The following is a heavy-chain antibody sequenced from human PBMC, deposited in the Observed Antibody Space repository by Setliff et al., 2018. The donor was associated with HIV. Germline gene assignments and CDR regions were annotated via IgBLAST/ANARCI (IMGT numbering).Heavy chain of an antibody. J-gene: IGHJ4*02. V-gene: IGHV1-18*01. D-gene: IGHD6-19*01. CDR1: GYMFIAYG. CDR2: IGPYNGRT. CDR3: ARVMLAGYSSGPNGY. Sequence: ASVKVSCKTSGYMFIAYGMSWVRRAPGQGLEWMGWIGPYNGRTEYAQEFQGRVSLTIDTSASTAYMELRSLRSDDTAVYYCARVMLAGYSSGPNGYWGQGTLVTVSS.